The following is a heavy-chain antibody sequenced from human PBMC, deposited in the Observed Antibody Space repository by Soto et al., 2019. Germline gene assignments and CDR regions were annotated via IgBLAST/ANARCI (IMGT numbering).Heavy chain of an antibody. Sequence: QVRLVQSAAEVKKPGASVRVSCKASGYTFSNYGITWVRQAPGQGLEWMGWISAYNGNTHFAQKFQGRVTMTTDTPTTSAFMELRGLRSDDTAVYYCARIADCSLTTCSFPTRFHMRGYYYYYGMDVWGQGTTVTVSS. CDR1: GYTFSNYG. J-gene: IGHJ6*02. CDR2: ISAYNGNT. CDR3: ARIADCSLTTCSFPTRFHMRGYYYYYGMDV. V-gene: IGHV1-18*01. D-gene: IGHD2-2*01.